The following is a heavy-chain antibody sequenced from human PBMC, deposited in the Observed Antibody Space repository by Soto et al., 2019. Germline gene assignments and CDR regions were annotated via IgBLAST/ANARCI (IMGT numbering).Heavy chain of an antibody. CDR3: ARDGHSSGWYGLFKNYYYYMDV. CDR2: INTNTGNP. V-gene: IGHV7-4-1*01. J-gene: IGHJ6*03. D-gene: IGHD6-19*01. Sequence: GASVKVSCKASGYTFTSYAMNWVRQAPGQGLEWMGWINTNTGNPTYAQGFTGRFVFSLDTSVSTAYLQICSLKAEDTAVYYCARDGHSSGWYGLFKNYYYYMDVWGKGTTVTVSS. CDR1: GYTFTSYA.